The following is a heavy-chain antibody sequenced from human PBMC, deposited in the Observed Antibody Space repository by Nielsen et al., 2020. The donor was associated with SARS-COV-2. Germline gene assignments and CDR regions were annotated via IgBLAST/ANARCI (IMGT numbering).Heavy chain of an antibody. D-gene: IGHD3-10*01. CDR1: GFNFNNFG. CDR2: ISYEGSIK. V-gene: IGHV3-30*18. Sequence: GESLKISCAASGFNFNNFGMHWVRQAPGKGLEWVAVISYEGSIKFYSDSVKGRFTISRDSSKNTLYLQMNSLRSEDAAMYFCAKSNLLFWFGESRQLDYWGRGTLVAVSS. J-gene: IGHJ4*02. CDR3: AKSNLLFWFGESRQLDY.